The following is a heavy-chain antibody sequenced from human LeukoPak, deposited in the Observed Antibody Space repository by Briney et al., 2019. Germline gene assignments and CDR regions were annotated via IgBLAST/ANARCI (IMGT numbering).Heavy chain of an antibody. CDR2: ISFDGTDK. D-gene: IGHD3-10*01. J-gene: IGHJ4*02. CDR1: GFTFTYHP. CDR3: ARRSNFALHFDY. Sequence: GGSLRLSCTASGFTFTYHPIHWVRQAPGKGLEWVAVISFDGTDKNYADSVKGRFTISRDNSKSTVYLQMNSLRDGDTALYYCARRSNFALHFDYWGQGTLVTVSS. V-gene: IGHV3-30*03.